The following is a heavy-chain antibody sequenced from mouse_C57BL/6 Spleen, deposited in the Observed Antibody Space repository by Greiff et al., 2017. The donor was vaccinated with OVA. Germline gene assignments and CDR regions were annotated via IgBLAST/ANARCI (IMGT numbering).Heavy chain of an antibody. Sequence: EVKLMESGGDLVKPGGSLKLSCAASGFTFSSYGMSWVRQTPDKRLEWVATLSSGGSYTYYPDSVKGRFTISSDNAKNTLYLQMSSLKSEDTAMYYCARHYDYDDGYYFDYWGQGTTLTVSS. CDR3: ARHYDYDDGYYFDY. CDR1: GFTFSSYG. J-gene: IGHJ2*01. CDR2: LSSGGSYT. D-gene: IGHD2-4*01. V-gene: IGHV5-6*01.